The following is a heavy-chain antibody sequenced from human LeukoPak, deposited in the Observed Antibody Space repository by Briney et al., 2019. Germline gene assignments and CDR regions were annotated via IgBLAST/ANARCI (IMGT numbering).Heavy chain of an antibody. CDR2: IYYSGST. D-gene: IGHD3-10*01. Sequence: SETLSLTCTVSGGSVSSGSYYWSWIRQPPGKGLEWIGYIYYSGSTNYNPSLKSRVTISVDTSKNQFSLKLSSVTAADTAVYYCARDLLEYYGSGSYTEVYYYGMDVWGQGTTVTVSS. CDR3: ARDLLEYYGSGSYTEVYYYGMDV. CDR1: GGSVSSGSYY. J-gene: IGHJ6*02. V-gene: IGHV4-61*01.